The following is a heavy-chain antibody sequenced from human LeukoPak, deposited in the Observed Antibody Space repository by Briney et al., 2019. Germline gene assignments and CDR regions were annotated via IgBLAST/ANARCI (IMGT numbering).Heavy chain of an antibody. CDR2: INHSGST. Sequence: PSETLSLTCAVYGGSFSGYYWSWIRQPPGKGLEWIGEINHSGSTNYNPSLKSRVTISVDTSKNQFSLKLSSVTAADTAVYYCARGRDGYNSFDYWGQGTLVTVSS. CDR1: GGSFSGYY. CDR3: ARGRDGYNSFDY. J-gene: IGHJ4*02. D-gene: IGHD5-24*01. V-gene: IGHV4-34*01.